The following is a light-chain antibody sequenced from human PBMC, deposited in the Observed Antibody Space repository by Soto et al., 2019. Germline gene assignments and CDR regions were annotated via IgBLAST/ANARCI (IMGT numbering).Light chain of an antibody. V-gene: IGLV2-8*01. Sequence: HSALTQPPSASGSPGQSVTISCTGTSSDVCGYNCVSWYQQHPGKAPKLMIYEVSKRPSGVPDRFSGSKSGNTDSLTVCGLQAEDDADYYCSPYAGSNIHVVFGGGTEQTVL. CDR2: EVS. CDR1: SSDVCGYNC. J-gene: IGLJ2*01. CDR3: SPYAGSNIHVV.